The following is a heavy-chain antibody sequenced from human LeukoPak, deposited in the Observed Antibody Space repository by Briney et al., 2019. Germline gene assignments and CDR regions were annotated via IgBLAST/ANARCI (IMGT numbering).Heavy chain of an antibody. Sequence: ASVKVSCKASGYTFTSYDINWLRQATGQGLEWMGWMNPNSGNTGYAQKFQGRVTMTRNTSISTAYMELSSLRSEDTAVYYCARGPHYGDYVGLEYWGQGTLVTVSS. CDR3: ARGPHYGDYVGLEY. CDR2: MNPNSGNT. D-gene: IGHD4-17*01. J-gene: IGHJ4*02. V-gene: IGHV1-8*01. CDR1: GYTFTSYD.